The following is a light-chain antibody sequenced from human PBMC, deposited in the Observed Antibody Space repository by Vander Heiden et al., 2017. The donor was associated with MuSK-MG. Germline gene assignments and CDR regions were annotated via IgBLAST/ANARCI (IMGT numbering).Light chain of an antibody. J-gene: IGLJ3*02. V-gene: IGLV1-40*01. CDR1: SYNVGTSYD. Sequence: QPVLLHLSSASSASGQRVTISCAAGSYNVGTSYDVRWYQQLPGAAPKLLIYSNRNRPSGVPGLFSGSKSDTSASLAITGLQAEDEADYYCQSYDSSLSGWVFGGGTKLTVL. CDR2: SNR. CDR3: QSYDSSLSGWV.